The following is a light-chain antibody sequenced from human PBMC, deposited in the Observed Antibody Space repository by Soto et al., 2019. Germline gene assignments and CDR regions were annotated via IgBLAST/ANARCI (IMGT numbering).Light chain of an antibody. J-gene: IGKJ5*01. CDR2: DAS. V-gene: IGKV3-11*01. CDR3: QQRNNWPIT. Sequence: EMLMTQSPATLSVSPGERVSLSCWASQSVTNKLAWYQQRPGQPPRLLLYDASARATGVPATFSGSGSGTDFTLTISSLEPEDFAVYYCQQRNNWPITLGQGKRLEIK. CDR1: QSVTNK.